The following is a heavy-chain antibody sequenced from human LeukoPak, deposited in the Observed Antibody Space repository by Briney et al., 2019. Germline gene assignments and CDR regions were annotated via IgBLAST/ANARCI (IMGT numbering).Heavy chain of an antibody. CDR2: IRSKAYGGTT. CDR1: GFTFGDYA. J-gene: IGHJ4*02. D-gene: IGHD3-10*01. Sequence: GGSLRLSCTASGFTFGDYAMSWFRQAPGKGLEWVGFIRSKAYGGTTEYAASVKGRFTISRDDSKSIAYLQMNSLKTEDTAVHYCTRDRGMYYYGSGSVNYWGQGTLVTVSS. CDR3: TRDRGMYYYGSGSVNY. V-gene: IGHV3-49*03.